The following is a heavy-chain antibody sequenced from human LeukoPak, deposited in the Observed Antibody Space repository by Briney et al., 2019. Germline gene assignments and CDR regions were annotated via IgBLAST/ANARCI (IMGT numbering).Heavy chain of an antibody. J-gene: IGHJ4*02. V-gene: IGHV4-34*01. CDR2: INHSGST. CDR3: ARGDYYGSGSYYFDY. D-gene: IGHD3-10*01. Sequence: SETLSLTCAVYGGSFSGYYWSWIRQPPGKGLEWIGEINHSGSTNYNPSLKSRVTISVDTSKNQFSLKLSSVTAADTAVYYCARGDYYGSGSYYFDYWGQGTLVTVSS. CDR1: GGSFSGYY.